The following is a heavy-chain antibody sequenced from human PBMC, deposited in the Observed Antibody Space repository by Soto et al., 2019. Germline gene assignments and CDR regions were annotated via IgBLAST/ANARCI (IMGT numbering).Heavy chain of an antibody. Sequence: EVQLVGSGGGLVKPGGSLRLSCAASGFTFSSYTMNWVRQAPGKGLEWVSCITSVSTYIDYADSVKGRFTISRDNAKNSLYQQTKSVRDENSAGYYCTSISPNTVVVSDAPMDVWGKEIAVTDSS. V-gene: IGHV3-21*02. CDR1: GFTFSSYT. D-gene: IGHD2-2*01. J-gene: IGHJ6*03. CDR3: TSISPNTVVVSDAPMDV. CDR2: ITSVSTYI.